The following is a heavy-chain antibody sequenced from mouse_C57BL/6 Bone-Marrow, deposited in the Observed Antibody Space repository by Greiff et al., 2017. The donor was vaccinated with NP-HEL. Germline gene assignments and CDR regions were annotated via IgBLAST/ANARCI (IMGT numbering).Heavy chain of an antibody. Sequence: VKLVESGPGLVQPSQSLSITCTVSGFSLTSYGVHWVRQSPGKGLEWLGVIWRGGSTDYNAAFMSRLSITKDNSKSQVFFKMNSLQADDTAIYYCAKASYYSNYYFDYWGQGTTLTVSS. D-gene: IGHD2-5*01. J-gene: IGHJ2*01. CDR2: IWRGGST. CDR1: GFSLTSYG. CDR3: AKASYYSNYYFDY. V-gene: IGHV2-5*01.